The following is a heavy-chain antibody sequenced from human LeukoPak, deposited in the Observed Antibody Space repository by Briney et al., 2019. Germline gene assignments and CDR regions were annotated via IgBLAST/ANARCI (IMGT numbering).Heavy chain of an antibody. J-gene: IGHJ4*02. D-gene: IGHD3-10*01. CDR2: ISSSGSTI. V-gene: IGHV3-48*04. Sequence: GGSLRLSCAASGFTFSSYAMSWVRQAPGKGLEWVSYISSSGSTIYYADSVKGRFTISRDNAKNSLYLQMNSLRAEDTAVYYCARLGAYYGLDYWGQGTLVTVSS. CDR3: ARLGAYYGLDY. CDR1: GFTFSSYA.